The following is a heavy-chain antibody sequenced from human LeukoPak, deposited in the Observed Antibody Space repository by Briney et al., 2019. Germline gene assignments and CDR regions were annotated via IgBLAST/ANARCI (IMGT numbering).Heavy chain of an antibody. J-gene: IGHJ5*01. Sequence: GGSLRLSCEVSGVSLSSYGMHWVRQAPGKGLEWVAWLPYDGSYNSTAASLKGRFAISKDISKNTLYLDMDSLTPEDTAVYYCAAAGLGVAHWFPSWGQGTLVIVSS. CDR1: GVSLSSYG. CDR2: LPYDGSYN. D-gene: IGHD2-15*01. CDR3: AAAGLGVAHWFPS. V-gene: IGHV3-30*02.